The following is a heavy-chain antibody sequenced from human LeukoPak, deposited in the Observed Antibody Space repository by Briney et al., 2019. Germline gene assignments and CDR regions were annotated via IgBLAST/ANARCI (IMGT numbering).Heavy chain of an antibody. J-gene: IGHJ4*02. D-gene: IGHD5-18*01. V-gene: IGHV3-48*03. CDR1: RFTFRNYE. Sequence: PGGSLRLSCAASRFTFRNYEINSVRQSPGKGMEWISYINRAGTSTFYADSVRGRFTISRDNGKNSLYLKMHSLRADDTGIYYSATSSSLSWIQPFTPRSSETFDFWGQGTLVTVSS. CDR2: INRAGTST. CDR3: ATSSSLSWIQPFTPRSSETFDF.